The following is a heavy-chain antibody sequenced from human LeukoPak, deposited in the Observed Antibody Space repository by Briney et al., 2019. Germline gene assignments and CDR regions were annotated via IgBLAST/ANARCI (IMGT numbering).Heavy chain of an antibody. CDR2: IRGSGVGT. CDR1: GISFCNFA. CDR3: AKDPSRYGDYTEYFQH. V-gene: IGHV3-23*01. Sequence: GSLRLSCSASGISFCNFAMRWVRQASGKGLGCLSSIRGSGVGTYYADSVKGRFTISRDNSENTLYLQMNSLRAEDTAVYYCAKDPSRYGDYTEYFQHWGQGTLVTVSS. D-gene: IGHD4-17*01. J-gene: IGHJ1*01.